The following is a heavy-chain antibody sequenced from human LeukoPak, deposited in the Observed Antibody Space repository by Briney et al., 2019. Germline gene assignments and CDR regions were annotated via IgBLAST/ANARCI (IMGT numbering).Heavy chain of an antibody. CDR2: INPNSGGT. Sequence: ASVKVSCKASGYTFTGYYMHWVRQAPGQGLEWMGRINPNSGGTNYAQKFQGRVTMTRDTSISTAYMELSRLRSDDTAVYYYARESYGLSLNYWGPGTLVTVSS. V-gene: IGHV1-2*06. D-gene: IGHD5-18*01. CDR1: GYTFTGYY. CDR3: ARESYGLSLNY. J-gene: IGHJ4*02.